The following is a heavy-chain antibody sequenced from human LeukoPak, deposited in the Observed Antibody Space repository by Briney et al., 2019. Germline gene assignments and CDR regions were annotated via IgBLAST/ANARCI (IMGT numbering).Heavy chain of an antibody. D-gene: IGHD6-19*01. CDR3: ARQAYSSGHDAFDF. CDR1: GYISSRYW. V-gene: IGHV5-51*01. Sequence: GESLKISCQGSGYISSRYWIGWVRQMPGKGLDWMGIIYPGDSDTRYSPSFQGHVTISADKSISTAYLQWSSLKASDTAMYFCARQAYSSGHDAFDFWGQGTMVTVS. J-gene: IGHJ3*01. CDR2: IYPGDSDT.